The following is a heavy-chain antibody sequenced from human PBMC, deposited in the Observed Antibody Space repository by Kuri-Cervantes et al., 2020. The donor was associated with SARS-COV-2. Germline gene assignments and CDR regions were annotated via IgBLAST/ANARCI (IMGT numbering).Heavy chain of an antibody. CDR1: GGTFSSYA. J-gene: IGHJ6*02. D-gene: IGHD2-21*01. CDR2: IIPIFGTA. V-gene: IGHV1-69*13. Sequence: SVKVSCKASGGTFSSYAISWVRQAPGQGLEWMGGIIPIFGTANYAQKFQGRVTITADESTSTAYMELSSLRSEDTAVYYCARDLWRGSMNYYYYYGMDVWGQGTTVTVSS. CDR3: ARDLWRGSMNYYYYYGMDV.